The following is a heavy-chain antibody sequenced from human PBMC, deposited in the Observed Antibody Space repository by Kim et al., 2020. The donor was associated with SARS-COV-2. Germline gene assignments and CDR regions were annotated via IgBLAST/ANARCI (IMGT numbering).Heavy chain of an antibody. CDR1: GFTFSNAW. CDR3: TTDLGLRAPAKNRPYYFYGMDV. J-gene: IGHJ6*02. D-gene: IGHD2-2*01. V-gene: IGHV3-15*01. Sequence: GGSLRLSCAASGFTFSNAWMSWVRQAPGKGLEWVGRIKSKTDGGTTDYTAPVKGRFTISRDDSKNTLYLQMNSLKTEDTAVYYCTTDLGLRAPAKNRPYYFYGMDVCGQVTTVTVSS. CDR2: IKSKTDGGTT.